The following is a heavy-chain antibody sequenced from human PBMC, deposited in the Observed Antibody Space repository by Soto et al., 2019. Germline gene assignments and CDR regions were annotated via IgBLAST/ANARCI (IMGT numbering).Heavy chain of an antibody. D-gene: IGHD3-16*01. Sequence: QVQLHQWGAGPLKPSETLSLTCAVYGGSFSGYYWSCIRQPPGKGLEWIGEISHTGSTSYNPSLKSRVTISVDTSKNQFSLKLYSVTAADTAVYYCARRGSGMDVWGQGTTVTVSS. CDR3: ARRGSGMDV. J-gene: IGHJ6*02. CDR2: ISHTGST. CDR1: GGSFSGYY. V-gene: IGHV4-34*01.